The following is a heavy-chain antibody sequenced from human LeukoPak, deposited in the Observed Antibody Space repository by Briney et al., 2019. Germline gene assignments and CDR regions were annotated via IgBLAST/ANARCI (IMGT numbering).Heavy chain of an antibody. J-gene: IGHJ4*02. V-gene: IGHV1-2*02. Sequence: ASVKVSCKASGYTFTCYYMHWVRQAPGQGLEWMGWINPNSGGTNYAQKFQGRVTMTRDTSISTAYMELRSLRSDDTAVYYCARDQGDSSLTDFDYWGQGTLVTVSS. CDR1: GYTFTCYY. D-gene: IGHD3-22*01. CDR3: ARDQGDSSLTDFDY. CDR2: INPNSGGT.